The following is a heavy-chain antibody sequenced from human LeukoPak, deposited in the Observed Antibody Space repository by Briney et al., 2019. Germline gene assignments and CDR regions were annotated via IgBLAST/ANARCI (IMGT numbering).Heavy chain of an antibody. CDR2: INSDGSST. V-gene: IGHV3-74*01. D-gene: IGHD5-18*01. CDR1: GFTFSSYW. CDR3: ARRINTALVDY. Sequence: PGGSLILSCAASGFTFSSYWMHWVRQAPGKGLVWVSRINSDGSSTDYADSVKGRFTISRDNAKNTLYLQMNSLRVEGTAVYYCARRINTALVDYWGQGTLVTVSS. J-gene: IGHJ4*02.